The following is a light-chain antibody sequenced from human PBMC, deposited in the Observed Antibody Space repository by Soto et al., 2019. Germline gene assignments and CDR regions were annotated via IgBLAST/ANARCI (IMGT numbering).Light chain of an antibody. V-gene: IGKV4-1*01. J-gene: IGKJ1*01. CDR1: QIFLYSSNNKNY. CDR3: QQYYSTPRT. Sequence: DIVMTQSSDSLAVSLGERATINCKSSQIFLYSSNNKNYLAWYQQKLGQPPKLLIYWASSRESGVPDRFSGSGSGTDFTLTISSLQAEDVAVYYCQQYYSTPRTFGQGTKVDI. CDR2: WAS.